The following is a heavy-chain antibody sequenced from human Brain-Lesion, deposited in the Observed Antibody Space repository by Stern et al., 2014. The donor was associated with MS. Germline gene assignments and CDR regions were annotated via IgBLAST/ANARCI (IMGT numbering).Heavy chain of an antibody. CDR1: GGSVSSTSYA. Sequence: VQLVQSGPGLVKPSETLSLTCTVAGGSVSSTSYAWAWIRQPPGKGLEWIGTIYYSGNTYYSPSLKSRLPISLDTSKNRFSLPLRSGTAADTAVYYCAGEEDIRYCSGGSCTGNWFDPWGQGTLVTVSS. CDR2: IYYSGNT. J-gene: IGHJ5*02. CDR3: AGEEDIRYCSGGSCTGNWFDP. D-gene: IGHD2-15*01. V-gene: IGHV4-39*02.